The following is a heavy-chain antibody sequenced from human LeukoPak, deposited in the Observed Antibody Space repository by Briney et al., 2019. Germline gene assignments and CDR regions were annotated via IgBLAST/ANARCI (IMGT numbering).Heavy chain of an antibody. CDR2: INWNGGST. J-gene: IGHJ4*02. CDR1: GFTFDDYG. Sequence: PGESLRLSCAASGFTFDDYGMSWVRQAPGKGLEWVSGINWNGGSTGYADSVKGRFTISRDNAKNSLYLQMNSLRAEDTALYYCARSDGSGSYSFRGYFDYRGQGTLVTVSS. V-gene: IGHV3-20*04. D-gene: IGHD3-10*01. CDR3: ARSDGSGSYSFRGYFDY.